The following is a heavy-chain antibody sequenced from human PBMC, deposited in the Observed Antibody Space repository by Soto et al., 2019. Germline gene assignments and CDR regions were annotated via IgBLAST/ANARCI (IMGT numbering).Heavy chain of an antibody. CDR3: GIPHRYGGY. CDR1: GFTFSSYA. J-gene: IGHJ4*02. D-gene: IGHD5-18*01. Sequence: EVQLLESGGDLVQPGGSLRLSCAASGFTFSSYAMSWVRQAPGKGLEWVSTISGTGGSTYYADSVKGRFTISRDNSMNTLYLQMNSLRAEATAVYYCGIPHRYGGYWGQGTLVTVSS. V-gene: IGHV3-23*01. CDR2: ISGTGGST.